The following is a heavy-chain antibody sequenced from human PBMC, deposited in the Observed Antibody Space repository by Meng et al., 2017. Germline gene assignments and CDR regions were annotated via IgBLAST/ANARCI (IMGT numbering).Heavy chain of an antibody. D-gene: IGHD1-26*01. V-gene: IGHV1-69*05. J-gene: IGHJ6*02. CDR3: ARARGADYYGMDV. CDR2: IIPIFGTA. CDR1: GGTFSSYA. Sequence: SVKVSCKASGGTFSSYAISWVRQAPGQGLEWMGGIIPIFGTANYAQKFQGRVTITTDESKSTAYMELSSLRSEDTAAYYCARARGADYYGMDVWGQGTTVTVSS.